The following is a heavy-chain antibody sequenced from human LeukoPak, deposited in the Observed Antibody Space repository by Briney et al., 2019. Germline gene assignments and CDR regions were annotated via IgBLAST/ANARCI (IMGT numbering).Heavy chain of an antibody. CDR3: ARPAGGYTGHFDY. CDR1: GFTFSSYS. Sequence: PGGSLRLSCAASGFTFSSYSMNWVRQAPGKGLEWVSSISSSSSYIYYADSVKGRFTISRDNAKNSLYLQMSSLRAEDTAVYYCARPAGGYTGHFDYWGQGTLVTVSS. D-gene: IGHD5-12*01. J-gene: IGHJ4*02. CDR2: ISSSSSYI. V-gene: IGHV3-21*01.